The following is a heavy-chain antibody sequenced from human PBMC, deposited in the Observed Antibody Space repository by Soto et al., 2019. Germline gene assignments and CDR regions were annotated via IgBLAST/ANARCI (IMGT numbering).Heavy chain of an antibody. D-gene: IGHD6-19*01. V-gene: IGHV4-39*01. J-gene: IGHJ4*02. CDR1: GGSISSSSYY. CDR2: IYYSGST. Sequence: SETLSLTCTVSGGSISSSSYYWGWIRQPPGKGLEWIGSIYYSGSTYYNPSLKSRVTISVDTSKNQFSLKLSSVTAADTAVYYCARVKAVAGITYYFDYWGQGTLVTVSS. CDR3: ARVKAVAGITYYFDY.